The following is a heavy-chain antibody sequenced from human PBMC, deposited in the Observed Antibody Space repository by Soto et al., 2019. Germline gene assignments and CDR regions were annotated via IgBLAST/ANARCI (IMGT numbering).Heavy chain of an antibody. CDR3: ATGGPRYYYAMDV. J-gene: IGHJ6*02. CDR1: GGSVSSDNFF. CDR2: IFYTGTT. D-gene: IGHD3-16*02. V-gene: IGHV4-61*01. Sequence: QVQLQESGPGLVKPSETLSLTCTVSGGSVSSDNFFWIWIRQSPGKGLDWLGYIFYTGTTNYNPSLKSRVTISKDKSKNQFSLKMTSVTAADTAVYYCATGGPRYYYAMDVWGQGTTVTVSS.